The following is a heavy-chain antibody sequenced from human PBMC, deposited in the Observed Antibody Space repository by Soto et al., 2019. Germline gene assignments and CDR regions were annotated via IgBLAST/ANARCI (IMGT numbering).Heavy chain of an antibody. Sequence: QITLNESGPTQVKPRQTLTLTCTFSGFSLTTSGVGVGWIRPSPGKAPEWLALIYWVDDKRYSPSLKSRLTIPKDTSKNQVVLTMADLDPADTATYYCAHRVLRTVFGLVTTTAIYFDFWGQGTPVAVSS. CDR3: AHRVLRTVFGLVTTTAIYFDF. CDR2: IYWVDDK. J-gene: IGHJ4*02. D-gene: IGHD3-3*01. V-gene: IGHV2-5*02. CDR1: GFSLTTSGVG.